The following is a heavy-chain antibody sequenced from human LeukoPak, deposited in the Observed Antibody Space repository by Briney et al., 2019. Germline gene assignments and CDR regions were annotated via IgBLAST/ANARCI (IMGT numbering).Heavy chain of an antibody. Sequence: AGGSLRLSCAGSGFTLSTYWMGWVRQAPGKGLEWVAIIKQDGSERYYVDSVRGRFTISRDNAKNSLYLQMNSLRVEDTAVYYCARPRGYCSGGSCFPPDLWGQGTLVIVSS. CDR3: ARPRGYCSGGSCFPPDL. D-gene: IGHD2-15*01. J-gene: IGHJ4*02. V-gene: IGHV3-7*01. CDR2: IKQDGSER. CDR1: GFTLSTYW.